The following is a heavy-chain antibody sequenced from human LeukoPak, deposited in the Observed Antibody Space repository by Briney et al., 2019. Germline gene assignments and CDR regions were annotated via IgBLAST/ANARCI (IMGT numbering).Heavy chain of an antibody. J-gene: IGHJ4*02. Sequence: GASVKVSCKASGYTFTSYGITWVRQAPGQGLEWLGWISPYSGYTHYAQKVQGRVTMTTDTSTSTAYMELRSLRSDDTAVYYCARDSGAYNGFDYWGQGTLVTVSS. V-gene: IGHV1-18*01. CDR2: ISPYSGYT. D-gene: IGHD1-26*01. CDR1: GYTFTSYG. CDR3: ARDSGAYNGFDY.